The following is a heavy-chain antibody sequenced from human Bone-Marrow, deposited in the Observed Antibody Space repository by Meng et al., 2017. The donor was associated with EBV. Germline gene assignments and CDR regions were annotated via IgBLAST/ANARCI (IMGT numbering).Heavy chain of an antibody. Sequence: QRKLVESGGNLVKPGGSLRLSCPASGFTFSDYYMSWIRQAPGKGLEWVSHISRGGTSVYYADSVKGRFTVSRDNAKNSLYLQMIGLSGDDTAVYFCVRGRMGYVTSWYDSWGQGTLVTVSS. CDR2: ISRGGTSV. J-gene: IGHJ5*01. V-gene: IGHV3-11*01. CDR1: GFTFSDYY. D-gene: IGHD3-16*01. CDR3: VRGRMGYVTSWYDS.